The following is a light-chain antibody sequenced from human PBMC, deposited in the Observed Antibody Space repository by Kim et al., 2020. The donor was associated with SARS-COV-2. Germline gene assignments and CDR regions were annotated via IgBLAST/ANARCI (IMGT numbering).Light chain of an antibody. Sequence: QSALTQPPSASGSPGQSVTISCTGTSSDVGDYNYVSWYQQLPGRAPKLLIYEVSHRPSGVPDRFSGSKSGNSASLTVSGLQAEDEAEYYCSSYAGSYNVLFGGGTQLTVL. CDR3: SSYAGSYNVL. V-gene: IGLV2-8*01. CDR1: SSDVGDYNY. J-gene: IGLJ2*01. CDR2: EVS.